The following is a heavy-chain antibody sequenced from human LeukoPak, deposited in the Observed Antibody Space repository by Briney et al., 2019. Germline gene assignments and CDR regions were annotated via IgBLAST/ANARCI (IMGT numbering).Heavy chain of an antibody. CDR2: ITSSSSYI. Sequence: GGSLRLSCAASGFTFSSYSMNWVRQAPGKGLEWVSSITSSSSYIYYADSVEGRFTISRDNSKNALYLQMNGLRAEDTAVYYCAKDPGGDSTTHIDYWGQGTLVTVSS. V-gene: IGHV3-21*04. CDR1: GFTFSSYS. CDR3: AKDPGGDSTTHIDY. J-gene: IGHJ4*02. D-gene: IGHD6-13*01.